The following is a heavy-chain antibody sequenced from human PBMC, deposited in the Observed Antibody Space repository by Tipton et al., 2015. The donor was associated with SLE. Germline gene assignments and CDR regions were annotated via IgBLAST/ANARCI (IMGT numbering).Heavy chain of an antibody. J-gene: IGHJ6*02. V-gene: IGHV4-59*08. CDR3: ARHHGSGWLYGLDV. CDR2: IYYREGT. CDR1: GDSINSYY. D-gene: IGHD6-19*01. Sequence: LVKPTQTLSLTCTVSGDSINSYYWSWIRQPPGEGLEWIGYIYYREGTNYSPSLKSRVTISLDASKNQLSLKLSSVTAADTAVYYCARHHGSGWLYGLDVWGQGTTVTVSS.